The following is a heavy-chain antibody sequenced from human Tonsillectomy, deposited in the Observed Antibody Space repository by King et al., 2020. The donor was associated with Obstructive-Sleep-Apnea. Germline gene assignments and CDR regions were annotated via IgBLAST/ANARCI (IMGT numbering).Heavy chain of an antibody. Sequence: QLQESGPGLVKPSETLSLTCTVSGGSISSYYWSWIRQPPGKGLEWIGYIYYSGSTKYNPSLKSRVTISVDQSKNQFSLKLSSVTAADTAVYYCARTLSIAAAGTGWYFDLWGRGTLVTVSS. J-gene: IGHJ2*01. D-gene: IGHD6-13*01. CDR1: GGSISSYY. CDR3: ARTLSIAAAGTGWYFDL. CDR2: IYYSGST. V-gene: IGHV4-59*01.